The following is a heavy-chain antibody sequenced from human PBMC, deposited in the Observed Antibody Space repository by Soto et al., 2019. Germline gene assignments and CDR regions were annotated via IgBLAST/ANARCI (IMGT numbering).Heavy chain of an antibody. CDR3: ARLAAAGTLDY. CDR1: GGSISSSNW. V-gene: IGHV4-4*02. D-gene: IGHD6-13*01. Sequence: KPSETLSLTCAVSGGSISSSNWWSWVRQPPGKGLEWIGEIYHSGSTNYNPSLKCRVTISVDTSKNQFSLKLSSVTAADTAVYYCARLAAAGTLDYWGQGTLVTVSS. J-gene: IGHJ4*02. CDR2: IYHSGST.